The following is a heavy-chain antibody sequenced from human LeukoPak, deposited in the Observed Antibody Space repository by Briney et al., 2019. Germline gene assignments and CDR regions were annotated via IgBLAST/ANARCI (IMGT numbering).Heavy chain of an antibody. CDR1: GFTFSNYD. CDR3: AKELDSSGYFDY. J-gene: IGHJ4*02. Sequence: GGSLRLSCAASGFTFSNYDMSWVRQAPGKGLEWVSGISGSGGSTYHADSVKGRFTISRDDSKNTLYLQMNSLRAEDTAVYYCAKELDSSGYFDYWGQGTLVTVSS. CDR2: ISGSGGST. D-gene: IGHD3-22*01. V-gene: IGHV3-23*01.